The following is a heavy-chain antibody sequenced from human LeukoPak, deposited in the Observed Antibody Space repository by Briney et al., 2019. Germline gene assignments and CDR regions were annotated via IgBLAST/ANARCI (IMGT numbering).Heavy chain of an antibody. D-gene: IGHD2-2*01. CDR3: ARVNLGYCSSTSCQRHYMDV. V-gene: IGHV4-4*02. J-gene: IGHJ6*03. CDR1: GVSMRSNW. CDR2: IYHSGST. Sequence: SETLSLTCAVSGVSMRSNWWSWVRQSPGKGLEWIGEIYHSGSTNYNPSLKSRVDIAVDQSRSQFSLKLRSVTAADTAVYYCARVNLGYCSSTSCQRHYMDVWGKGTTVTVSS.